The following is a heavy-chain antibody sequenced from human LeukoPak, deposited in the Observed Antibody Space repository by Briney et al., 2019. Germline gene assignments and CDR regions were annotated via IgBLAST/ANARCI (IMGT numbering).Heavy chain of an antibody. J-gene: IGHJ4*02. CDR1: GGSLSSYY. Sequence: KPSETLSLTCTGFGGSLSSYYWRWIREPPREGLGGIWYIYYNGNTNYNPSLKSRVTISIDTSKDEFSLNLSSVTAADTAVYYCAKSGVWYGEYYFDYWGQGTLVTVSS. D-gene: IGHD3-10*01. CDR3: AKSGVWYGEYYFDY. CDR2: IYYNGNT. V-gene: IGHV4-59*01.